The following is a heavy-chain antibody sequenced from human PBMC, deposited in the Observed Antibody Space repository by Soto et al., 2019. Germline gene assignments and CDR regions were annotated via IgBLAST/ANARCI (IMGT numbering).Heavy chain of an antibody. CDR1: GYTFSSYD. Sequence: QVQLVQSGAEVQKPGASVKVSCKASGYTFSSYDINWVRQAPGQGLEWIGWINPNSGNTVYAQRFQGRITMTGNTSIGTSYMELSGLRSEDTAVYYCAIEDFNDEHFDLWGRGTLGTVSS. J-gene: IGHJ2*01. CDR2: INPNSGNT. CDR3: AIEDFNDEHFDL. V-gene: IGHV1-8*01.